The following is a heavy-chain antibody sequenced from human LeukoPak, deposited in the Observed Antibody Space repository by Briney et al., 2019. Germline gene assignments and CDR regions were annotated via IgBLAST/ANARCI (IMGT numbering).Heavy chain of an antibody. CDR2: IKSQSYGGTA. J-gene: IGHJ4*02. CDR3: VTGFGVSSGWQPFDY. D-gene: IGHD6-19*01. Sequence: GESLRLSCTTSGITFINAWMTWVRQAPGKGLEWVGHIKSQSYGGTADYSAAVTGRFTISREDSTSTLFLQMESLRPEDTAMYYCVTGFGVSSGWQPFDYWGQGTLVTVSS. CDR1: GITFINAW. V-gene: IGHV3-15*01.